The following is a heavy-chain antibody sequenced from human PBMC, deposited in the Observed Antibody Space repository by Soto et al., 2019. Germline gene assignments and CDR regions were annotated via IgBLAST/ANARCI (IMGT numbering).Heavy chain of an antibody. CDR1: GLSFTDYW. J-gene: IGHJ4*02. CDR2: LNQDGSQK. CDR3: ARDKFSGTYYVRGVTYFFEY. V-gene: IGHV3-7*03. Sequence: GFLRLSGAAAGLSFTDYWMSWVRQAPGKGLEGVANLNQDGSQKNCVDSLKGRFTISGDNAKSSVYLQLNSLRAEDTAVYYCARDKFSGTYYVRGVTYFFEYWGQGALVTVSS. D-gene: IGHD1-26*01.